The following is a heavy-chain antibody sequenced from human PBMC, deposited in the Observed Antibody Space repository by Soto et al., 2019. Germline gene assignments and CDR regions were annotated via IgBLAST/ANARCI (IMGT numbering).Heavy chain of an antibody. CDR3: ARGRDEYKLGNV. CDR2: IHPSGST. V-gene: IGHV4-34*01. Sequence: QVQLQQWGAGLLKPSETLSLTCAVSGGSLSDYYWPWIRQSPGKGLELIGEIHPSGSTYYNPSLRSRVTISVDTSKHQFSLKLTSLTAADTAIYYCARGRDEYKLGNVWGHGTTVTVSS. D-gene: IGHD1-1*01. J-gene: IGHJ6*02. CDR1: GGSLSDYY.